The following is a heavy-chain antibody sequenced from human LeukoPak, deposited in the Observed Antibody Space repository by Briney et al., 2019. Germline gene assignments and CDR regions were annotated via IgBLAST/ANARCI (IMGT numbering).Heavy chain of an antibody. CDR3: ARGGIVATIPRDFDY. CDR2: ISAYNGNT. Sequence: ASVKVSCKASGYTFTSYGIRWVRQAPGQALEWMGWISAYNGNTNYAQKLQGRDTMTTDTSKSTAYMELRSLRSDDTAVYYCARGGIVATIPRDFDYWGQGTLVTVSS. D-gene: IGHD5-12*01. CDR1: GYTFTSYG. V-gene: IGHV1-18*01. J-gene: IGHJ4*02.